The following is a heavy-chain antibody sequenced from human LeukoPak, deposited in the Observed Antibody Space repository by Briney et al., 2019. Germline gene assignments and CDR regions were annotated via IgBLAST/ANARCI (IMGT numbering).Heavy chain of an antibody. D-gene: IGHD4/OR15-4a*01. J-gene: IGHJ5*02. CDR3: ARGSNAGNWFDP. CDR1: GGSISSGGYY. V-gene: IGHV4-31*03. CDR2: IYYSGST. Sequence: SETLSLTCTVSGGSISSGGYYWRWIRQHPGKGLEWIAYIYYSGSTYYNPSLKSRVTISVDTSKNQFSLKLTSVTAADTAVYYCARGSNAGNWFDPWGQGTLVTVSS.